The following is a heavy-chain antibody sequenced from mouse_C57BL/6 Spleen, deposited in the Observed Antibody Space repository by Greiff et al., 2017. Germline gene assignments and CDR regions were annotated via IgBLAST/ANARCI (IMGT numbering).Heavy chain of an antibody. V-gene: IGHV5-17*01. CDR2: ISSGSSTI. CDR1: GFTFSDYG. J-gene: IGHJ2*01. CDR3: ARLYGNYVGY. Sequence: EVMLVESGGGLVKPGGSLKLSCAASGFTFSDYGMHWVRQAPEKGLEWVAYISSGSSTIYYADTVKGRFTISRDNAKNTLFLQMTSLRSEDTAMYYCARLYGNYVGYWGQGTTLTVSS. D-gene: IGHD2-1*01.